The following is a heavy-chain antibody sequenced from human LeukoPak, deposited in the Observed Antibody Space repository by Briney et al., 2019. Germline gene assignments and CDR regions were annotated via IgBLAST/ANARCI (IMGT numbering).Heavy chain of an antibody. CDR1: GFTFSNSA. J-gene: IGHJ2*01. CDR2: IVVGSGNT. CDR3: AAEENYSSSWNWYFDL. D-gene: IGHD6-13*01. V-gene: IGHV1-58*02. Sequence: AASVKVSCKASGFTFSNSAMQWVRQAGGQRLGWIGWIVVGSGNTNYAQKFQERVTITRDMSTSTAYMELSSLRSEDTAVCYCAAEENYSSSWNWYFDLWGRGTLVTVSS.